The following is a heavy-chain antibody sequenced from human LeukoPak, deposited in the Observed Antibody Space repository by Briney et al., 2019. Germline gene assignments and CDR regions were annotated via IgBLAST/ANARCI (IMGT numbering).Heavy chain of an antibody. CDR2: IWYDGSNK. CDR3: AREGPRGNSQFDY. CDR1: GFTFSSYG. V-gene: IGHV3-33*01. D-gene: IGHD2/OR15-2a*01. J-gene: IGHJ4*02. Sequence: PGGSLRLSCAASGFTFSSYGMHWVRQAPGKGLEWVAVIWYDGSNKYYADSVKGRFTISRDNSKNTLYLQMNSLRAEDTAVYYCAREGPRGNSQFDYWGQGTLVTVSS.